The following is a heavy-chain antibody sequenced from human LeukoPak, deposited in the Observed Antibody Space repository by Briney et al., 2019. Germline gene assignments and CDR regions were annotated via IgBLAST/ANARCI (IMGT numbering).Heavy chain of an antibody. Sequence: PSETLSLTCAVYGGSFSGYYWSWIRQPPGKGLEWIGEINHSGSTNYNPSLKSRVTISVDTSNNQFSLKLSSVTAADTAVYYCARGVGYCSSTRCKRDYWGQGTLVTVSS. J-gene: IGHJ4*02. CDR3: ARGVGYCSSTRCKRDY. D-gene: IGHD2-2*01. CDR2: INHSGST. V-gene: IGHV4-34*01. CDR1: GGSFSGYY.